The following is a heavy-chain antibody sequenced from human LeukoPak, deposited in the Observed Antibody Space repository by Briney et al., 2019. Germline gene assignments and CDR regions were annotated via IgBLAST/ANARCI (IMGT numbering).Heavy chain of an antibody. V-gene: IGHV3-48*04. J-gene: IGHJ4*02. CDR3: ASRRGYSDYDQEGFDY. Sequence: PGGSLRLSCAASGFILSSYSMNWVRQAPGKGLEWVSDISSSSSTIYYADSVKGRFTISRDNAKNSLYLQMNSLRAEDTAVYYCASRRGYSDYDQEGFDYWGQGTLVTVSS. CDR1: GFILSSYS. CDR2: ISSSSSTI. D-gene: IGHD5-12*01.